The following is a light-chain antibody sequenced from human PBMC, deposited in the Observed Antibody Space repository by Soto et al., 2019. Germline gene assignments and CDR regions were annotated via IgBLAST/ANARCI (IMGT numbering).Light chain of an antibody. V-gene: IGLV1-44*01. J-gene: IGLJ2*01. CDR3: SALDDSIYGPV. Sequence: QSVLTQPPSASVTPGQRVTISCSGSSSNLGSNPVNWYLHLPGPAPKRLIYNSNQPPSEVPDRFSGSKSGTSASLAISGVEAEDEADYFCSALDDSIYGPVFGGGTKLTVL. CDR1: SSNLGSNP. CDR2: NSN.